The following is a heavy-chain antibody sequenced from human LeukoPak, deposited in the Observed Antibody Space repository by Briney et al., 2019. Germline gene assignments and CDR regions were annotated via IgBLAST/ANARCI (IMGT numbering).Heavy chain of an antibody. D-gene: IGHD6-13*01. CDR3: ARSGDIAAAGIGFDY. CDR1: GGSISSYY. Sequence: SETLSLTCTVSGGSISSYYWSWIRQPAGKGLEWIGRIYTSGSTNYNPSLKSRVTMSVDTPKNQFSLKLSSVTAADTAVYYCARSGDIAAAGIGFDYWGQGTLVTVSS. CDR2: IYTSGST. V-gene: IGHV4-4*07. J-gene: IGHJ4*02.